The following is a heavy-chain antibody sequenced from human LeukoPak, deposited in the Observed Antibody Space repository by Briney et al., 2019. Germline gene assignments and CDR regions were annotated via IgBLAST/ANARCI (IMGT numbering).Heavy chain of an antibody. CDR1: GGSISSYY. CDR3: ARVESGVPPGFDD. Sequence: SETLSLTCTVSGGSISSYYWSWIRQPAGKGLEWIGRIYTSGSTNYNPSLKSRATMSVDTSKNQFSLKLSSVTAADTAVDYDARVESGVPPGFDDWGKGTLVTVSS. V-gene: IGHV4-4*07. D-gene: IGHD3-10*01. CDR2: IYTSGST. J-gene: IGHJ4*01.